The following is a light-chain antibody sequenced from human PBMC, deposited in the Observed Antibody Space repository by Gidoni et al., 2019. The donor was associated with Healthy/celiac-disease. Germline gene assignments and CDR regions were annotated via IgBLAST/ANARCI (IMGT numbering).Light chain of an antibody. V-gene: IGLV3-1*01. CDR2: QDS. Sequence: SYELTQPPSVYVSPGQTASITCSGDKLGDKYACWYQQKPGQSPVLVIYQDSKRPSGIPERFSGSNSGNTATLTISGTQAMDEADYYCQAWDSSLYVFGTGTKVTVL. CDR1: KLGDKY. J-gene: IGLJ1*01. CDR3: QAWDSSLYV.